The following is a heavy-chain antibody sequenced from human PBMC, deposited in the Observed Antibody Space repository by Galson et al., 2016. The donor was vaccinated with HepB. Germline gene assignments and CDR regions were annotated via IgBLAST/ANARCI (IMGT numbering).Heavy chain of an antibody. J-gene: IGHJ4*01. V-gene: IGHV3-15*01. CDR2: IKSVIDGETK. CDR1: GFSFTSVW. D-gene: IGHD3-22*01. CDR3: TTDPPGPYYYETSGYYRTSDY. Sequence: SLRLSCAGSGFSFTSVWMSWVRQAPGKGLEWVGRIKSVIDGETKDYAKPVRGRFAITRDDTKNTLYLHMNSLKIEDTAIYYCTTDPPGPYYYETSGYYRTSDYWGHGTLVTVSS.